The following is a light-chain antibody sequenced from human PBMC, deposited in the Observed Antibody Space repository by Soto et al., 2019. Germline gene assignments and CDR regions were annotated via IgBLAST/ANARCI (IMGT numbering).Light chain of an antibody. CDR2: DSS. CDR1: QSISTY. J-gene: IGKJ1*01. CDR3: QQSYSNPTWT. V-gene: IGKV1-39*01. Sequence: DIQLTQSPSSLYASVGDRITITCRASQSISTYLNWYQQQPGEAPTLMVYDSSTLQSGVPSRFSCSGFGSEFTLTISSLQPEDFATYYCQQSYSNPTWTFGQGTKVEIK.